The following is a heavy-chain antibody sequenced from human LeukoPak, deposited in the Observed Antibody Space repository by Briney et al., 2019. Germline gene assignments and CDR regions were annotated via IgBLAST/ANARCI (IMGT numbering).Heavy chain of an antibody. CDR3: ATHPYCSGGSCQLNYYYYIDV. CDR2: ITGSGINT. J-gene: IGHJ6*03. CDR1: GFTFSSYA. Sequence: PGGSLRLSCAASGFTFSSYAMSWVRQAPGKGLEWVSGITGSGINTQSADSVKGRFTISSDNSKKMLSLQMDSLRAEDTAVYYCATHPYCSGGSCQLNYYYYIDVWGKGTTVTVSS. V-gene: IGHV3-23*01. D-gene: IGHD2-15*01.